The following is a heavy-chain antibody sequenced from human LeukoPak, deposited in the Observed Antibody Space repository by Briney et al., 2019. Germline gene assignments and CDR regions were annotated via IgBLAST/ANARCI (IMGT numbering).Heavy chain of an antibody. CDR1: GFTFSSYA. J-gene: IGHJ4*02. D-gene: IGHD5-24*01. V-gene: IGHV3-30*04. Sequence: PGGSLRLSCAASGFTFSSYAMHWVRQTPGKGLEWVAVISYDGSNKYYADSVKGRFTISRDNSKNTLYLQMNSLRAEDTAVYYCARDRPGQITNPDYWGQGTLVTVSS. CDR3: ARDRPGQITNPDY. CDR2: ISYDGSNK.